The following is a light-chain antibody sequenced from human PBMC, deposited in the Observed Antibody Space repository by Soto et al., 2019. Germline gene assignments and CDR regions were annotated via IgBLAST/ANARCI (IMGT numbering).Light chain of an antibody. J-gene: IGKJ5*01. CDR1: QSVSSN. V-gene: IGKV3D-15*01. Sequence: EIVMTQAPATLSVSPGERATLSCRASQSVSSNLAWYQQKPGQAPRLLIYSASTRATGIPARFSGSGSGTEFTLTIHSLQSEDVAVDYCQQYNNWLRTFGQGTRLEIK. CDR3: QQYNNWLRT. CDR2: SAS.